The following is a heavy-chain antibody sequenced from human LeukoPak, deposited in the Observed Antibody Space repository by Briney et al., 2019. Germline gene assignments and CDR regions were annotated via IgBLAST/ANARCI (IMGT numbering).Heavy chain of an antibody. CDR2: IYTSEST. CDR1: GGSISSGTYY. CDR3: ARGLWFGDENPPYFDY. Sequence: SETLSLTCTVSGGSISSGTYYWSWIRQPAGKGLEWIGRIYTSESTNYNPSLKSRVTISVDTSRNQFSLKLSSVTVADTAVYYCARGLWFGDENPPYFDYWGQGILVTVSS. V-gene: IGHV4-61*02. D-gene: IGHD3-10*01. J-gene: IGHJ4*02.